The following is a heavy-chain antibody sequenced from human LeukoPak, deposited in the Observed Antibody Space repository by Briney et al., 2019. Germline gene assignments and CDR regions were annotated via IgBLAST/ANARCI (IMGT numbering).Heavy chain of an antibody. V-gene: IGHV3-15*01. J-gene: IGHJ4*02. Sequence: GGSLRLSCAASGFTFSNAWMSWVRQAPGKGLEWVGRIKSKTDGGTTDYAAPVKGRFTISRDDSKNTLYLQMNSLKTEDTAVYYCTTDYYDSSGYYYGGYYFDYWGQGTLVTVSS. CDR2: IKSKTDGGTT. CDR3: TTDYYDSSGYYYGGYYFDY. D-gene: IGHD3-22*01. CDR1: GFTFSNAW.